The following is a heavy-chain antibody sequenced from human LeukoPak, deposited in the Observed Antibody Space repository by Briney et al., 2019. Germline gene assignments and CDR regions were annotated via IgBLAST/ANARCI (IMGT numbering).Heavy chain of an antibody. J-gene: IGHJ4*02. V-gene: IGHV3-23*01. D-gene: IGHD5-18*01. CDR1: GFTFSSYG. CDR2: ISGSGGST. CDR3: VRSSPAMITDNFDY. Sequence: GGSLRLSCAASGFTFSSYGMSWVRQAPGKGLEWVSAISGSGGSTYYADSVKGRFTISRDNSKNTLYLQMNSLRAEDTAVYYCVRSSPAMITDNFDYWGQGTLVTVSS.